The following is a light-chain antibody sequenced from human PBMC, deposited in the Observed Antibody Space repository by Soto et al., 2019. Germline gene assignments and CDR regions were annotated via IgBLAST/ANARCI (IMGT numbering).Light chain of an antibody. J-gene: IGLJ3*02. CDR1: SSDVGGYNY. Sequence: QSALTQPPSASGSPGQSVTISCTGTSSDVGGYNYVSWYPQHPGKAPKLMIYEVSKRPSGVPDRFSCSKSGNTASLTVSGLQAEDEADYFCSSYAGSNNLVFGGGTKLTVL. CDR2: EVS. V-gene: IGLV2-8*01. CDR3: SSYAGSNNLV.